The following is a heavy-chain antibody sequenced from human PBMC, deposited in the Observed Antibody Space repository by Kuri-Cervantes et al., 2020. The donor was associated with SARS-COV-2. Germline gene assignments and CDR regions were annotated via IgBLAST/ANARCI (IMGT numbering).Heavy chain of an antibody. D-gene: IGHD3-10*01. J-gene: IGHJ4*02. CDR2: ISYSGST. V-gene: IGHV4-59*01. Sequence: ESLKISCTVSGGSISTYYWSWFRQPPGKGLEWIGYISYSGSTNYNPSLKSRVTMSVDTSKNQFSLKLNSVTAADTAVYYCARDRGAFWGMGDYWSQGTLVTVSS. CDR1: GGSISTYY. CDR3: ARDRGAFWGMGDY.